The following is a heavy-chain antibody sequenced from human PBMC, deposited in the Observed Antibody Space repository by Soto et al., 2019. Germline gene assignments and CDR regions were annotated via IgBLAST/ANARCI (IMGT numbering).Heavy chain of an antibody. D-gene: IGHD3-3*01. V-gene: IGHV3-48*02. CDR2: VSNSGSMI. CDR1: EFAFSGYG. CDR3: ARGGWNYDCIDV. Sequence: HPGGSLRLSCEAFEFAFSGYGMNWVRQAPGKGLEWISSVSNSGSMIHYSASVKGRFTISRDNAMNSLYLQMNSLSDEDTAVYYCARGGWNYDCIDVWGQGTTVTVSS. J-gene: IGHJ6*02.